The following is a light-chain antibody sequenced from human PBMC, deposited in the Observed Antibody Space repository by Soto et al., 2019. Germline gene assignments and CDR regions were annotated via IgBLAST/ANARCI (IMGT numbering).Light chain of an antibody. CDR2: EGS. CDR1: SSDVGRYNL. Sequence: QSALTQPASVSGSPGQSITISCTGTSSDVGRYNLVSWYQQHPGKAPKLMIYEGSKRPSGVSNRFSGSKSGNTASLTISGLQAEDEADYYCCSYAGSSTVEGFGGGTQLTVL. CDR3: CSYAGSSTVEG. V-gene: IGLV2-23*03. J-gene: IGLJ2*01.